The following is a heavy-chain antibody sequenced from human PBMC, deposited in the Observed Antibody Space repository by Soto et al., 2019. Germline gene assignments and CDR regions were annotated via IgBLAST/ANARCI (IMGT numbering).Heavy chain of an antibody. CDR3: ASPRSMSPSGFDI. Sequence: EVQLVESGGGLVQPGGSLRLSCVASGYTFSSHWIHWVRQAPGQGLVGVSRINPDGSFTSYADSVKGRFTISRDNAKNTLYLKMNSLRAEDTAVYYCASPRSMSPSGFDIWGQGTMVTVSS. V-gene: IGHV3-74*01. D-gene: IGHD3-3*02. CDR2: INPDGSFT. CDR1: GYTFSSHW. J-gene: IGHJ3*02.